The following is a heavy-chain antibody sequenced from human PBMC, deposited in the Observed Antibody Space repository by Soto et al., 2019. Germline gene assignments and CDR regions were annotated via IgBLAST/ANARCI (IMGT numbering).Heavy chain of an antibody. D-gene: IGHD3-16*02. CDR2: IIPIFGTA. CDR1: GGTFSSYA. V-gene: IGHV1-69*13. CDR3: ARDLSPADHSMDV. J-gene: IGHJ6*02. Sequence: ASVKVSCKASGGTFSSYAISWVRQAPGQGLEWMGGIIPIFGTANYAQKFQGRVTITADESTSTAYMELSSLRSEDTAVYYCARDLSPADHSMDVWGQGTTVTVSS.